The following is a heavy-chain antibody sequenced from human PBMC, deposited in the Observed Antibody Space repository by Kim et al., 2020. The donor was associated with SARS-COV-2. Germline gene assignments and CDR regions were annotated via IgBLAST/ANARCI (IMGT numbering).Heavy chain of an antibody. V-gene: IGHV1-18*01. CDR1: GYTFTSYG. CDR2: ISAYNGNT. D-gene: IGHD3-10*01. Sequence: ASVKVSCKASGYTFTSYGISWVRQVPGQGLEWMGWISAYNGNTNYAQKLQGRVTMTTDTSTSTAYMELRSLRSDDTAVYYCARDRPEYYYGSGSYTSFWFDPWGQGTLVTVSS. J-gene: IGHJ5*02. CDR3: ARDRPEYYYGSGSYTSFWFDP.